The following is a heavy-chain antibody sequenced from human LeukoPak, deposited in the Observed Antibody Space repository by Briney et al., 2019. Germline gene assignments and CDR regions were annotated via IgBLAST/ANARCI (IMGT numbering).Heavy chain of an antibody. CDR3: ARTDGDSQSRYFDY. V-gene: IGHV4-39*07. Sequence: SETLSLTCTVSGGSISSGSYYWSWIRQPPGKGLEWIGTIYYSGSTYYKPSLKSRVTISVDTSKNQFSLKLSSVTAADTAVYYCARTDGDSQSRYFDYWGQGTLVTVSS. J-gene: IGHJ4*02. D-gene: IGHD4-17*01. CDR2: IYYSGST. CDR1: GGSISSGSYY.